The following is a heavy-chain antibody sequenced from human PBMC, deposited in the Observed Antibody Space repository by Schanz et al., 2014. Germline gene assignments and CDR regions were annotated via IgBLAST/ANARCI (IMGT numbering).Heavy chain of an antibody. D-gene: IGHD3-16*01. CDR1: GFTFSSYA. CDR3: RKGRLGKLSAFDI. J-gene: IGHJ3*02. V-gene: IGHV3-23*04. CDR2: ISGSGGST. Sequence: EVQLAESGGGLVQPGGSLRLSCAASGFTFSSYAMSWVRQAPGKGLEWVSAISGSGGSTYYEDSVKGRFTISRDNSKTAQYLQRSRRRAEKAALYCGRKGRLGKLSAFDIWGQGTMVTVSS.